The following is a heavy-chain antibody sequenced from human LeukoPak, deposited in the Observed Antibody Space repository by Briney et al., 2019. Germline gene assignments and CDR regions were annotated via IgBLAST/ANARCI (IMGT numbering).Heavy chain of an antibody. J-gene: IGHJ2*01. V-gene: IGHV1-69*05. CDR1: GGTFSSYA. CDR2: IIPIFGTA. Sequence: GSSVKVSCTASGGTFSSYAISWVRQAPGQGLEWMGRIIPIFGTANYAQKFQGRVTITTDESTSTAYMELSSLRSEDTAVYYCARDRIAVPGTKGWYFDLWGRGTLVTVSS. CDR3: ARDRIAVPGTKGWYFDL. D-gene: IGHD6-19*01.